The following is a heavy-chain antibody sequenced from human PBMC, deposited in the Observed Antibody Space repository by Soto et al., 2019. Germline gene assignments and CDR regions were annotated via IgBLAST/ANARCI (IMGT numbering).Heavy chain of an antibody. CDR2: ISYDGSNK. CDR1: GFTFSSYG. J-gene: IGHJ4*02. V-gene: IGHV3-30*18. D-gene: IGHD5-12*01. CDR3: AKDWRRRGGFDSSFDY. Sequence: QVQLVESGGGVVQPGRSLRLSCAASGFTFSSYGMHWVRQAPVKGLEWVAVISYDGSNKNYADSVKGRFTISRDNSKNTLYLQMNSLRAEDTAVYYCAKDWRRRGGFDSSFDYWGQGTLVTVSP.